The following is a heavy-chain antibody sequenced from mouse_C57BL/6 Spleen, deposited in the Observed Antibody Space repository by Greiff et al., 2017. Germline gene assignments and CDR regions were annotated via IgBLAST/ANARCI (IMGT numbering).Heavy chain of an antibody. D-gene: IGHD1-1*01. CDR3: ARSSSILRTRDY. CDR1: GYTFTDYY. Sequence: EVQLQQSGPELVKPGASVKISCKASGYTFTDYYMNWVKQSHGKSLEWIGDINPNNGGTSYNQKFKGKATLTVDKSSSTAYMELRSLTSEDSAVYYCARSSSILRTRDYGGQGTTLTVSS. V-gene: IGHV1-26*01. J-gene: IGHJ2*01. CDR2: INPNNGGT.